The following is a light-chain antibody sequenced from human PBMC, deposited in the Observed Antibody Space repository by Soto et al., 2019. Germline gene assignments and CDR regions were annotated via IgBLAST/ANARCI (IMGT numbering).Light chain of an antibody. CDR3: QQYNKWPRT. J-gene: IGKJ1*01. V-gene: IGKV3-15*01. CDR1: QSISSN. CDR2: GAS. Sequence: EVVMTQSPATLSLSPGERATLSCRASQSISSNVAWYQQKPGQAPRFLMYGASTRATGTPARFSGSGSGTEFTLTISSLQSEDFAVYYCQQYNKWPRTFGQGTKVEV.